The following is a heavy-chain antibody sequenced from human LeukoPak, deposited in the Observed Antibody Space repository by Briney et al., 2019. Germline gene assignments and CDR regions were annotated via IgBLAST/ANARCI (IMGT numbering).Heavy chain of an antibody. J-gene: IGHJ4*02. Sequence: SETLSLTCAVYGGSFSGYYWSWIRQPPGKGLEWIGEINHSGSTNYNPSLKSRVTISVDTSKNQFSLKLSSVTAADTAVYYCARGHVYYFDYWGQGTLVTVSS. CDR2: INHSGST. CDR3: ARGHVYYFDY. CDR1: GGSFSGYY. V-gene: IGHV4-34*01.